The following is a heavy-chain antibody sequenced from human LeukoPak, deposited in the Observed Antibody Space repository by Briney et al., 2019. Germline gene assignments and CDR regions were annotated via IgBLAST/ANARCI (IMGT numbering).Heavy chain of an antibody. J-gene: IGHJ4*02. CDR2: MNPNSGNT. V-gene: IGHV1-8*01. CDR1: GYTFTSYD. Sequence: ASVKVSCKASGYTFTSYDINWVRQATGQGLEWMGWMNPNSGNTGYAQKFQGRVTMTRNTSISTAYMELSSLRSEDTAVYYCATDGRYSGYDSPDYWGQGTLVTVSS. D-gene: IGHD5-12*01. CDR3: ATDGRYSGYDSPDY.